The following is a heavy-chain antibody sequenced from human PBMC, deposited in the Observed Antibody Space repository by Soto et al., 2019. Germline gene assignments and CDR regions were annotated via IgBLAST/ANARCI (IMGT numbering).Heavy chain of an antibody. CDR1: GFTFSSYE. Sequence: HPGGSLRLSCAASGFTFSSYEMNWVRQAPGKGLEWVSYISSSGSTIYYADSVKGRFTISRDNAKNSLYLQMNSLRAEDTAVYYCASLLPSSSWYYNDYWGQGTLVTVSS. J-gene: IGHJ4*02. V-gene: IGHV3-48*03. D-gene: IGHD6-13*01. CDR3: ASLLPSSSWYYNDY. CDR2: ISSSGSTI.